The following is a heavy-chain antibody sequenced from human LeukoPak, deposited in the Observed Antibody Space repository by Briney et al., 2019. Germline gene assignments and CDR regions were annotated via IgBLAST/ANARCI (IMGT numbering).Heavy chain of an antibody. CDR3: ARGGGRLGYCSSTSCYTTNWFDP. Sequence: GASVKVSCKASGYTFTSYYMHWVRQAPGQGLEWMGWINPNSGGTNYAQKFQGRVTMTRDTSISTAYMELSRLRSDDTAVYYCARGGGRLGYCSSTSCYTTNWFDPWGQGTLVTVSS. V-gene: IGHV1-2*02. D-gene: IGHD2-2*02. CDR1: GYTFTSYY. CDR2: INPNSGGT. J-gene: IGHJ5*02.